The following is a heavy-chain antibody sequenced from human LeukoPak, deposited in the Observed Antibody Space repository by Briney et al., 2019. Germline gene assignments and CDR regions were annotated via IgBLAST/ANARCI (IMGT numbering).Heavy chain of an antibody. Sequence: PGGSLRLSCAASGFTFSNYSMNWVRQAPGKGLEWVSSISSSSRYIHYADSVKGRFTISRDNAKNSLYLQMNSLRAEDTALYYCARHWEVGTTLVFDYWGQGTLVTVSS. J-gene: IGHJ4*02. D-gene: IGHD1-26*01. CDR2: ISSSSRYI. V-gene: IGHV3-21*04. CDR1: GFTFSNYS. CDR3: ARHWEVGTTLVFDY.